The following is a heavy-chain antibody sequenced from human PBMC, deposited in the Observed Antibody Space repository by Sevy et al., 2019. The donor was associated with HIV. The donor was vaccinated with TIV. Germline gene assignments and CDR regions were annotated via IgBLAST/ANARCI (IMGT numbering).Heavy chain of an antibody. Sequence: GGSLRLSCAASGFIFPSYNMHWVRQAPGKGLEWLAVIWSDGSRKYNEDSLKGRFTISRDNSKNTLYLQMNSLRVDDTALYYCARGDGNHFVALPDYWGQGTLVTVSS. CDR1: GFIFPSYN. V-gene: IGHV3-33*01. J-gene: IGHJ4*02. CDR3: ARGDGNHFVALPDY. CDR2: IWSDGSRK.